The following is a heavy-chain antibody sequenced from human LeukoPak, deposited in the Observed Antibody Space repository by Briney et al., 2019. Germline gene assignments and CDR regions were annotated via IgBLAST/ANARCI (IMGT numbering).Heavy chain of an antibody. D-gene: IGHD6-13*01. J-gene: IGHJ5*02. CDR2: IKQDGSEK. Sequence: QPGGSLRLSCAASGFTFSSYWMSWVRQAPGKGLEWVANIKQDGSEKYYVDSVKGRFTISRDNAKNSLYLQMNSLRAEDTAVYYCAKRGEGVSNAWYMNNWFDPWGQGTLVTVSS. V-gene: IGHV3-7*01. CDR3: AKRGEGVSNAWYMNNWFDP. CDR1: GFTFSSYW.